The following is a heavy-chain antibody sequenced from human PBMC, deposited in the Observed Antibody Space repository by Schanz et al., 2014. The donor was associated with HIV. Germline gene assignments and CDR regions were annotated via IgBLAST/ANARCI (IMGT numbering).Heavy chain of an antibody. J-gene: IGHJ4*02. V-gene: IGHV3-7*03. Sequence: VQLVESGGGVVQPGRSLRLSCAASGFTFSSHGMHWVRQAPGKGLEWVAHIKTDGSEQRYVDSVKGRFTISRDNAKKSLYLQMNSLRAEDTAVYYCAREWATVTTLGDWGQGTLVTVSS. CDR3: AREWATVTTLGD. CDR2: IKTDGSEQ. D-gene: IGHD4-17*01. CDR1: GFTFSSHG.